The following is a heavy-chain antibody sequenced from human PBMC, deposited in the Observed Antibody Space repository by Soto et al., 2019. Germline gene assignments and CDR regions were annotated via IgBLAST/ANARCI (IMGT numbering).Heavy chain of an antibody. Sequence: GGSLRLSCAASGFTFSNAWMNWVRQAPGKGLEWVGRIKSKTDGGTTDYAAPVKGRFTISRDDSKNTLYLQMNSLKTEDTAVYYCTSTFPHYDILTGYYKAFDYWGQGTLVTVS. CDR1: GFTFSNAW. CDR3: TSTFPHYDILTGYYKAFDY. CDR2: IKSKTDGGTT. D-gene: IGHD3-9*01. V-gene: IGHV3-15*07. J-gene: IGHJ4*02.